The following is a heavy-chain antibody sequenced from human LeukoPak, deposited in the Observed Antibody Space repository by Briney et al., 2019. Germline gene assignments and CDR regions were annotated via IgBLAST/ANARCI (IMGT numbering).Heavy chain of an antibody. CDR1: GFTFSDYY. V-gene: IGHV3-11*01. CDR2: ISSSGSTI. CDR3: AREAGFGELYYYYMDV. J-gene: IGHJ6*03. Sequence: SGGSLRLSCAASGFTFSDYYMSWIRQAPGKGLEWVSYISSSGSTIYYADSVKGRFTISRDNAKNSLYLQMNSLRAEDTALYYCAREAGFGELYYYYMDVWGKGTTVTVSS. D-gene: IGHD3-10*01.